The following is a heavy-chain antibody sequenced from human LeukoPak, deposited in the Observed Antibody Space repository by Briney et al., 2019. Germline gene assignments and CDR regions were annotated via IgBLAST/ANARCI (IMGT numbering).Heavy chain of an antibody. CDR1: GFTVNTNY. J-gene: IGHJ4*02. V-gene: IGHV3-66*01. Sequence: GGSLRLSCAASGFTVNTNYMSWVRQAPGKGLEWVSGIYSGGSTYYADSVKDKFTISRDNSKNTLFLQMNSLTAVDTAVYFCARSLPLRGSYIFDCWGQGTLVTVSS. CDR2: IYSGGST. D-gene: IGHD1-26*01. CDR3: ARSLPLRGSYIFDC.